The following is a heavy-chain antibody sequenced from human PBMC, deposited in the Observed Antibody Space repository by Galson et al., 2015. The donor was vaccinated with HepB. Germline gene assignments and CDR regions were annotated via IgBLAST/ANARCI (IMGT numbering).Heavy chain of an antibody. J-gene: IGHJ5*02. D-gene: IGHD3-3*01. CDR3: ARVFVVVGEFDT. CDR2: INPNNGGT. Sequence: SVKVSCKASGYAFIDFYIHWVRRAPGQSPEWLGCINPNNGGTTYAQKFQGRVTMTRDASISTAYMGLSGLRPDDTAVYYCARVFVVVGEFDTWGQGTLVRVSS. CDR1: GYAFIDFY. V-gene: IGHV1-2*02.